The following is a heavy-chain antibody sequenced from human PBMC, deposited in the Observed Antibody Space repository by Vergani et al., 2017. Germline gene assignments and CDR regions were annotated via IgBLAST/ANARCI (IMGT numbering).Heavy chain of an antibody. CDR3: ARIFYNWNYGTYAFDI. D-gene: IGHD1-7*01. Sequence: QVTLKESGPVLVKPTETLTLTCTVSGFSLSNARMGVSWIRQPPGKALEWLAHIFSNDEKSYSTSLKSRLTISKDTSKSQVVLTLTNMDPVDTATYYCARIFYNWNYGTYAFDIWGQGTMVTVSS. J-gene: IGHJ3*02. V-gene: IGHV2-26*01. CDR2: IFSNDEK. CDR1: GFSLSNARMG.